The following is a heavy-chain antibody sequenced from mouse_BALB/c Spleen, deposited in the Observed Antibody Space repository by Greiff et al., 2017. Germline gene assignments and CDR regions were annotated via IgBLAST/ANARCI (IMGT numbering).Heavy chain of an antibody. D-gene: IGHD1-1*01. CDR1: GFTFSSFG. V-gene: IGHV5-17*02. CDR2: ISSGSSTI. J-gene: IGHJ4*01. Sequence: EVQLVESGGGLVQPGGSRKLSCAASGFTFSSFGMHWVRQAPEKGLEGVAYISSGSSTIYYADTVKGRFTISRDNPKNTLFLQMTSLRSEDTAMYYCARWYYGSSPPYAMDYWGQGTSVTVSS. CDR3: ARWYYGSSPPYAMDY.